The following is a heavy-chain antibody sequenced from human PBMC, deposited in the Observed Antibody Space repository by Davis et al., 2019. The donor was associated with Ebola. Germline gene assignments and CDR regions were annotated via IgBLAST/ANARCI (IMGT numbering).Heavy chain of an antibody. CDR2: IRPDGSTQ. Sequence: GGSLRLSCAASGFTFSSAWMNWVRQAPGKGPEWLANIRPDGSTQAYVDSVKGRFIISRDNARNSLFLQMNSLRAEDTAVYFCARDTGTFYVDSWGQGTLVTVSS. CDR1: GFTFSSAW. CDR3: ARDTGTFYVDS. D-gene: IGHD2/OR15-2a*01. J-gene: IGHJ5*01. V-gene: IGHV3-7*03.